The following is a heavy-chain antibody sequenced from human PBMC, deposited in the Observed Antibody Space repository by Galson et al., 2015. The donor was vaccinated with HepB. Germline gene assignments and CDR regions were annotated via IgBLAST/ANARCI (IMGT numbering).Heavy chain of an antibody. Sequence: SVKVSCRVSGYTLTELSMHWVRQAPGKGLEWMGGFDPEDGETIYAQKFQGRVTMTEDTSTDTAYMELSSLRSEDTAVYYCATDRLDSGSSLDYWGQGTLVTVSS. D-gene: IGHD1-26*01. CDR1: GYTLTELS. V-gene: IGHV1-24*01. CDR3: ATDRLDSGSSLDY. J-gene: IGHJ4*02. CDR2: FDPEDGET.